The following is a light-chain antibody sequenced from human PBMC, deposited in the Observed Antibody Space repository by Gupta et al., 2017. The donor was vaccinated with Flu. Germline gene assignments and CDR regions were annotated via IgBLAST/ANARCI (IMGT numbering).Light chain of an antibody. V-gene: IGLV3-25*03. CDR3: QSADSSGTSRV. CDR1: AVTNED. CDR2: KDS. Sequence: GQTARISGTGDAVTNEDAYWYQQKPGQAPVLVIYKDSERPSGIPERFSGSSSGTTLTLTMSGVQAEDEADYYCQSADSSGTSRVFGGGTKRTVL. J-gene: IGLJ3*02.